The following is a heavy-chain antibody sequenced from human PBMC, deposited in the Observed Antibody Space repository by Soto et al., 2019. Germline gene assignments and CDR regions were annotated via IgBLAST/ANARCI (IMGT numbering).Heavy chain of an antibody. CDR1: GYIFTNYA. CDR2: INTHNGNT. D-gene: IGHD2-2*01. Sequence: ASVKVSCKASGYIFTNYAIHWVRQAPGQRLEWLGWINTHNGNTNYAQNLQGRVIMTADTSTNTAYMELSSLRSEDTAVYYCARGLYAFDIWGHGTMVTVSS. J-gene: IGHJ3*02. CDR3: ARGLYAFDI. V-gene: IGHV1-3*04.